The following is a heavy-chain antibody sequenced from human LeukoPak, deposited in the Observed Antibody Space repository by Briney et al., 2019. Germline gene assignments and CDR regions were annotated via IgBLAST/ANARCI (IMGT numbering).Heavy chain of an antibody. V-gene: IGHV3-66*01. CDR1: GFTFSSYG. J-gene: IGHJ4*02. CDR2: IHRDGST. CDR3: ARDGEHVLAHDY. D-gene: IGHD2-15*01. Sequence: GGSLRLSCAASGFTFSSYGMHWVRQAPGKGLEWVSIIHRDGSTYYADSVKGRFTTSRDNSKNALYIQMNSLRAEDTGVYYCARDGEHVLAHDYWGQGTLVTVSS.